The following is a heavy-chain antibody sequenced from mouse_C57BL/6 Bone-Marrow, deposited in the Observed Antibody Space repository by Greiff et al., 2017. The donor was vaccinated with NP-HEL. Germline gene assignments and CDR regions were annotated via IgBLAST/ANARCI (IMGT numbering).Heavy chain of an antibody. V-gene: IGHV3-8*01. CDR3: ARSPLWLRRNYYAMYY. Sequence: EVHLVESGPGLAKPSQTLSLTCSVTGYSITSDYWNWIRKFPGNNLEYMGYISYSGSTYYNPSLKSRISITRDTSKNQYYLQLNSVTTEDTATYYCARSPLWLRRNYYAMYYWGQGTSVTVSS. CDR1: GYSITSDY. J-gene: IGHJ4*01. D-gene: IGHD2-2*01. CDR2: ISYSGST.